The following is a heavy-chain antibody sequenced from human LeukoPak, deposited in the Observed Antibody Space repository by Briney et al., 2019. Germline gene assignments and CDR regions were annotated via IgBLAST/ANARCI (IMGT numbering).Heavy chain of an antibody. J-gene: IGHJ4*02. V-gene: IGHV3-53*01. CDR3: ARGLIYYDSRGHYLAERPYLDY. Sequence: PGGSLRLSCAASGFTVSTNYMTWVRQAPGKGLERVSVIYKAGDPYNADSVKGRFSISRDNRKNMLYLQMNSLRAEDTAVYYCARGLIYYDSRGHYLAERPYLDYWGQGTLVTVSS. CDR2: IYKAGDP. D-gene: IGHD3-22*01. CDR1: GFTVSTNY.